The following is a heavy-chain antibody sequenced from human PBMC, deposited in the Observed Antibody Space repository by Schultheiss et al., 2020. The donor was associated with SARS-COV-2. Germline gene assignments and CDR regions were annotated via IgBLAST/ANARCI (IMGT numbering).Heavy chain of an antibody. J-gene: IGHJ6*03. CDR1: GGSISSGGYY. Sequence: TLSLTCTVSGGSISSGGYYWSWIRQHPGKGLEWIGYIYYSGSTYYNPSLKSRVTISVDTSKNQFSLKLSSVTAADTAVYYCARGRFDIVVVPAAGYMDVWGKGTTVTVSS. D-gene: IGHD2-2*01. CDR3: ARGRFDIVVVPAAGYMDV. CDR2: IYYSGST. V-gene: IGHV4-31*03.